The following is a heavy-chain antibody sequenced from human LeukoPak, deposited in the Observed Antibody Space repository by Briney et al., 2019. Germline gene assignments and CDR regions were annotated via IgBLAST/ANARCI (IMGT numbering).Heavy chain of an antibody. Sequence: RSGGSLRLSCAASGFTFSSYWMSWVRQAPGKGLEWVSAISGSGGSTYYADSVKGRFTISRDNSKNTLYLQMNSLRAEDTAVYYCAKMEGIFGPGDAFDIWGQGTMVTVSS. CDR3: AKMEGIFGPGDAFDI. CDR2: ISGSGGST. J-gene: IGHJ3*02. D-gene: IGHD3/OR15-3a*01. V-gene: IGHV3-23*01. CDR1: GFTFSSYW.